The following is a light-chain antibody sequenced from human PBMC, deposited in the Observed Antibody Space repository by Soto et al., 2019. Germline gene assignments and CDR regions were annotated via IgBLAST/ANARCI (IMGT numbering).Light chain of an antibody. V-gene: IGKV1-39*01. CDR2: AAS. CDR3: QQTYSTPPIT. CDR1: QSISNY. J-gene: IGKJ5*01. Sequence: DIQMTQSPSSLSASLGDRVTITCRASQSISNYLNWYQHKSGKAPKLLIYAASNLQSGVPSRFSGSGSGTDFTLTIGSLQPEDFATYYCQQTYSTPPITFGQGTRLEIK.